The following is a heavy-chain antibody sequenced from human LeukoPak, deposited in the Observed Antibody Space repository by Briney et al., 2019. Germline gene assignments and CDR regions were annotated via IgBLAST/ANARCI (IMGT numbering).Heavy chain of an antibody. V-gene: IGHV4-30-2*01. CDR2: IYHSGST. Sequence: SETLSLTCAVSGGSISSGGYSWSWIRQPPGKGLEWIGYIYHSGSTYYNPSLKSRVTISVDRSKNQFSLKLSSVTAADTAVYYCARGTYYYDSSGYYYDYWGQGTLVTVSS. D-gene: IGHD3-22*01. CDR1: GGSISSGGYS. J-gene: IGHJ4*02. CDR3: ARGTYYYDSSGYYYDY.